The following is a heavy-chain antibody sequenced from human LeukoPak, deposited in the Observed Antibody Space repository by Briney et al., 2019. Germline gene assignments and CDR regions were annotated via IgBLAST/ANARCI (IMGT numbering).Heavy chain of an antibody. D-gene: IGHD5-24*01. CDR1: GHTLTELS. Sequence: GASVKVSCKVSGHTLTELSLHWVRQAPGKGLGWMGGFDLGDGKIIYAQKFQGRVTMTEDTSTETAYMEFNSLRSEDTAVYYCAAGEWEQLLDYWGQGTLVTVSS. V-gene: IGHV1-24*01. CDR3: AAGEWEQLLDY. J-gene: IGHJ4*02. CDR2: FDLGDGKI.